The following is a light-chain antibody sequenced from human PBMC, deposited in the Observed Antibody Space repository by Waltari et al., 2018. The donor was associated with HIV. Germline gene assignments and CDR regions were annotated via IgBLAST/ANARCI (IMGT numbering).Light chain of an antibody. CDR2: ANT. J-gene: IGLJ3*02. V-gene: IGLV1-40*01. Sequence: QSVLTQPPSVSGAPGQRVTISCTGSSSNLGAGYDVHWYQQHPGAPHKLLIFANTNRPAGVPDRFSGSKSGTSASLAITGGHAEEEAVYYCQSYDSSLSEGVFGGGTKLAVL. CDR1: SSNLGAGYD. CDR3: QSYDSSLSEGV.